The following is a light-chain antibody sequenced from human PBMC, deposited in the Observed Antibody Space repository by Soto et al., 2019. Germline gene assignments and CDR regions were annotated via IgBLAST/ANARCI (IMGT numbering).Light chain of an antibody. CDR1: QSISSW. Sequence: DIQMSQYTSTLSGSVGDRVTITCRASQSISSWLAWYQQKPVKAPKLLLYKASTLKSGVPSRLSGSGSGTEFTLTISSLQPDDFATYYCQQANSFPLTFGQGTRLEI. CDR3: QQANSFPLT. CDR2: KAS. J-gene: IGKJ5*01. V-gene: IGKV1-5*03.